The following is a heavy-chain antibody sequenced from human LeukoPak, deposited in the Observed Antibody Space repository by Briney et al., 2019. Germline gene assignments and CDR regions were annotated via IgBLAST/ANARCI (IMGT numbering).Heavy chain of an antibody. J-gene: IGHJ4*02. CDR3: ARGKQNYDFWSGYYREDY. CDR1: GGSISSYY. Sequence: KPSETLSITCTVSGGSISSYYWSWIRQPPGKGLEWIGYIYYSGSTNYNPSLKSRVTISVDTSKNQFSLKLSSVTAADTAVYYCARGKQNYDFWSGYYREDYWGQGTLVTVSS. D-gene: IGHD3-3*01. CDR2: IYYSGST. V-gene: IGHV4-59*01.